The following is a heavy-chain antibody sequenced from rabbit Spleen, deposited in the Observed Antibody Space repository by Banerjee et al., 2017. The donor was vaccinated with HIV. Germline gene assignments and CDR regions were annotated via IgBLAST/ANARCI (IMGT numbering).Heavy chain of an antibody. CDR2: IDAVFGTT. Sequence: QEHLKESGGGLVKPEGSLTLTCKASGFDFTNYGVSWVRQAPGKGLEWIGYIDAVFGTTYYARWVNGRFTISSHNAQNTLYLQVNSLTAADTATYFCVRGASSSGYYSLWGPGTLVTVS. D-gene: IGHD1-1*01. CDR3: VRGASSSGYYSL. J-gene: IGHJ4*01. V-gene: IGHV1S47*01. CDR1: GFDFTNYG.